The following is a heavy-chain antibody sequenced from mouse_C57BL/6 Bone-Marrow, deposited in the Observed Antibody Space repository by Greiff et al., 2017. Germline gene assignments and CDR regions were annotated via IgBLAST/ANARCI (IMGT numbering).Heavy chain of an antibody. CDR1: GFTFSSYA. CDR3: ARGRTTPEDY. V-gene: IGHV5-4*03. J-gene: IGHJ4*01. Sequence: EVKLMESGGGLVKPGGSLKLSCAASGFTFSSYAMSWVRQTPEKRLEWVATISDGGSYTYYPDNVKGRFTISRDNAKNNLYLQMSQLKSEDTAMYYCARGRTTPEDYWGQGTSVTVSS. CDR2: ISDGGSYT.